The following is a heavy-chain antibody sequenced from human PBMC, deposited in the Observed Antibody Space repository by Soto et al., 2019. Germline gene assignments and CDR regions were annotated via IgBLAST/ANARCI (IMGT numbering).Heavy chain of an antibody. J-gene: IGHJ6*02. V-gene: IGHV3-30*18. Sequence: GGSLRLSCAASGFTFSSYGMHWVRQAPGKGLEWVAVISYDGSNKYYADSVKGRFTISRDNSKNTLYLQMNSLRAEDTAVYYCAKDLDPGQQLGAPPPHINYYYYYGMDVWGQGTTVTVSS. D-gene: IGHD6-13*01. CDR3: AKDLDPGQQLGAPPPHINYYYYYGMDV. CDR1: GFTFSSYG. CDR2: ISYDGSNK.